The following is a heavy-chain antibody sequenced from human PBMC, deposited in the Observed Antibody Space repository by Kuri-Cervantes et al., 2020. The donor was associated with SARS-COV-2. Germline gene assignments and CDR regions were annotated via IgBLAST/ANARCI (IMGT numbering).Heavy chain of an antibody. D-gene: IGHD2-2*01. Sequence: GESLKISCAASGFTFSSYDIHWVRQATGKGLEWVSGIGVVGDPYYPGSVKGRFTISRENAKNSLYLQMNSLRAGDTAVYYCARVDCSSTSCYYDYWGQGTLDTVSS. CDR1: GFTFSSYD. CDR3: ARVDCSSTSCYYDY. CDR2: IGVVGDP. V-gene: IGHV3-13*05. J-gene: IGHJ4*02.